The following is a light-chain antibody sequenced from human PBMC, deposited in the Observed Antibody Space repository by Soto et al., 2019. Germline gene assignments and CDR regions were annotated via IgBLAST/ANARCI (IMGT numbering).Light chain of an antibody. CDR3: SSYTSSSTYV. CDR2: EVS. CDR1: SSDVGGYNF. J-gene: IGLJ1*01. Sequence: QSVLTQPASVSGSPGQSITISCTGISSDVGGYNFVSWYQLPPGEAPKLMIYEVSNRPSGVSNRFSGSKSDNTASLTISGLQTEDEADYYCSSYTSSSTYVFGTGTKVTVL. V-gene: IGLV2-14*01.